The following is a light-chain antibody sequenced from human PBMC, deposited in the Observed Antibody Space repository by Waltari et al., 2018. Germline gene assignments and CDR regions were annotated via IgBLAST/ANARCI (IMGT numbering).Light chain of an antibody. Sequence: DIVMTQSPDSLAVSLGERATINCKSSQRVLYDSNNKKYLGWYQKKPGQPPTLLISWASTRESGVPDRFSGSGSGTDFTLTISSLQAEDVAVYYCQQCYGLPLTFGPGTRVDIK. J-gene: IGKJ3*01. CDR2: WAS. V-gene: IGKV4-1*01. CDR1: QRVLYDSNNKKY. CDR3: QQCYGLPLT.